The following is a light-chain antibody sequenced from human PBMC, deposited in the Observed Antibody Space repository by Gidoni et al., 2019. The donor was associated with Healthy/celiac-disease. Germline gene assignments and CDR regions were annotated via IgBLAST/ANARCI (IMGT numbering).Light chain of an antibody. Sequence: DIQMPQSPSSLPASVGDRVTITRRASQSISRYLNWYQQKPGKAPKLLIYAASSLQSGVPSRFSGSGSGTDFTLTISSLQPEDFATYYCQQSYSTPVYTFGQGTKLEIK. CDR3: QQSYSTPVYT. CDR2: AAS. V-gene: IGKV1-39*01. CDR1: QSISRY. J-gene: IGKJ2*01.